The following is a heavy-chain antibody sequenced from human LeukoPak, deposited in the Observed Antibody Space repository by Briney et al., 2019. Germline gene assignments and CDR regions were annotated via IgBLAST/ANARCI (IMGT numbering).Heavy chain of an antibody. Sequence: SETLSLTCAVYGGSFSGYYWSWIRQPPGKGLEWIGEINHSGSTNYNPSLKSRVTISVDTSENQFSLKLSSVTAADTAVYYCARARAAPFDYWGQGTLVTVSS. V-gene: IGHV4-34*01. J-gene: IGHJ4*02. CDR2: INHSGST. CDR1: GGSFSGYY. D-gene: IGHD6-13*01. CDR3: ARARAAPFDY.